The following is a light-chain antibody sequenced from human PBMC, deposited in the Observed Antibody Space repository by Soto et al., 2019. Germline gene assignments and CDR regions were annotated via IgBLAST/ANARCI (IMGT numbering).Light chain of an antibody. CDR3: QQYTNWPRT. CDR1: QTVSSN. J-gene: IGKJ2*01. Sequence: ERVMTQSPATLSVSPGERATLSCRASQTVSSNLAWYQQKPGQAPRLLMYGASTRATGIPDRFSGSGSGTEFTLTISSLQSEDSAIYYCQQYTNWPRTFGQGTKLEIK. CDR2: GAS. V-gene: IGKV3-15*01.